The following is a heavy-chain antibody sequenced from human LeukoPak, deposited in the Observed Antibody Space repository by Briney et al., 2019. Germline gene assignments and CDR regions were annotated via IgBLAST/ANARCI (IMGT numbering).Heavy chain of an antibody. V-gene: IGHV1-46*01. CDR3: AIGEMATNAFDI. CDR1: GYTFTSYY. Sequence: GASVKVSCKASGYTFTSYYMHWVRQAPGQGLEWMGIINPSGGSTSYAQKFQGRVTMTRDTSTSTVYMELSSLRSEDMAVYYCAIGEMATNAFDIWGQGTMVTVSS. J-gene: IGHJ3*02. CDR2: INPSGGST. D-gene: IGHD5-24*01.